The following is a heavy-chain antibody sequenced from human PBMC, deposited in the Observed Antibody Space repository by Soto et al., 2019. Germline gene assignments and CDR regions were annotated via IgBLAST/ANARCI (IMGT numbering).Heavy chain of an antibody. Sequence: EVQLVESGGGLVQPGGSLRLSCAASGFTFSSYAMHWVRQAPGKGLEYVSAISSNGGSTYYANSVKGRFTISRDNSKNTLDLQMGRLRAEDMAVYYCARGPGYYFDYWGQGTLVTVSS. J-gene: IGHJ4*02. CDR3: ARGPGYYFDY. V-gene: IGHV3-64*01. CDR1: GFTFSSYA. CDR2: ISSNGGST.